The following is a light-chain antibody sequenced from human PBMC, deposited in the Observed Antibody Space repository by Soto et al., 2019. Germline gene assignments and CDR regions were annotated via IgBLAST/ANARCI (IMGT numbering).Light chain of an antibody. CDR1: SSDIGAYNY. CDR2: EVT. CDR3: CSYEGGYTYL. V-gene: IGLV2-14*01. J-gene: IGLJ1*01. Sequence: QSALAQPASVSGSPGQSITISCTGSSSDIGAYNYVSWYQQHPGRPPKLIIFEVTNRPSGVSTRFSGSKSGDTASLNISGLQAEDEAPYFCCSYEGGYTYLFGTGTKVTVL.